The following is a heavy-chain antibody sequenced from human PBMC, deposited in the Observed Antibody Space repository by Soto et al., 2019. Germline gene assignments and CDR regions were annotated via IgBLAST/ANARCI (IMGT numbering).Heavy chain of an antibody. D-gene: IGHD4-17*01. V-gene: IGHV4-30-2*01. J-gene: IGHJ6*02. CDR2: IYHSGST. Sequence: PSETLSLTCAVSGGSISSGGYSWSRIRQPPGKGLEWIGYIYHSGSTYYNPSLKSRVTISVDRSKNQFSLKLSSVTAADTAVYYCARGRDYGGNSVYYYYGMDVWGQGTTVTVSS. CDR1: GGSISSGGYS. CDR3: ARGRDYGGNSVYYYYGMDV.